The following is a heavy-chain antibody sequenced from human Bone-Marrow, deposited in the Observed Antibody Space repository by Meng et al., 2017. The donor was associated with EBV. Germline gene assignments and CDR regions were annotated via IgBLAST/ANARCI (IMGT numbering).Heavy chain of an antibody. CDR1: GYPFTGFF. J-gene: IGHJ4*02. CDR2: FNPKYGDT. D-gene: IGHD6-19*01. Sequence: QVHPVELGAVVWKPGTSIQVACKPSGYPFTGFFIHWVRQAPGKGLEWIGRFNPKYGDTKFAQKFQGRVTMTRDTTISTVYMEMTSLRSDDTAIYYCARDSSGPSYYFDYWGQGALVTVSS. CDR3: ARDSSGPSYYFDY. V-gene: IGHV1-2*06.